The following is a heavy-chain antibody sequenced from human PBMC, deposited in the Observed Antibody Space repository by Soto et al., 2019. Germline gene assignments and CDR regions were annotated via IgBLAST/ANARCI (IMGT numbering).Heavy chain of an antibody. Sequence: TSETLSLTCTVSGGSINNYYWSWIRQPPGKGLTWIGSFSSSGGTFYNPSLKSGFTISEDTAKNQVSLKMASATAADTAVYYWGGQGRPTAEMGWFYPWGPGTLVNVSS. CDR3: GGQGRPTAEMGWFYP. D-gene: IGHD2-2*01. J-gene: IGHJ5*02. CDR2: FSSSGGT. CDR1: GGSINNYY. V-gene: IGHV4-59*05.